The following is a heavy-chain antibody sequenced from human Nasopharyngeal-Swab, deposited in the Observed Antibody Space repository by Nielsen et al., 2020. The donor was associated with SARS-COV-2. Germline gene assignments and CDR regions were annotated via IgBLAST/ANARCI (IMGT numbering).Heavy chain of an antibody. Sequence: GGSLRLSCAASGFTFSSYAMHWVRQAPDKGLEWVAVISYDGSNKYYADSVKGRFTISRDNSKNTLYLQMNSLRAEDTAVYYCARGYSGSYYSPFDYWGQGTLVTVSS. CDR3: ARGYSGSYYSPFDY. J-gene: IGHJ4*02. CDR1: GFTFSSYA. V-gene: IGHV3-30-3*01. D-gene: IGHD1-26*01. CDR2: ISYDGSNK.